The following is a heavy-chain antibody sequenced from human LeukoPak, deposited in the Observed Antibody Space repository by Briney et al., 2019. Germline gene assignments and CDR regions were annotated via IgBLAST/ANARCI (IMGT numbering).Heavy chain of an antibody. V-gene: IGHV3-66*02. D-gene: IGHD3-3*01. CDR3: ARSGSP. J-gene: IGHJ5*02. Sequence: PGGSLRLSCAASGFTVSSNYMSWVRQAPGKGLEWVSVIYSGSSTYYADSVTGRFTISRDNSKNTLYLQLNSLSAEDTAGYNGARSGSPWGQGTRATVS. CDR1: GFTVSSNY. CDR2: IYSGSST.